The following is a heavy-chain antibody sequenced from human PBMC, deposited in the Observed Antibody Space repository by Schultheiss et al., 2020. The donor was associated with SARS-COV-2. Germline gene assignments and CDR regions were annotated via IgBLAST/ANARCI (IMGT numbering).Heavy chain of an antibody. J-gene: IGHJ4*02. V-gene: IGHV3-11*04. Sequence: GESLKISCAASGFTFSDYYMSWIRQAPGKGLEWVSYISSSGSTIYYADSVKGRFTISRDNAKNSLYLQMNSLRAEDTAVYYCAGQQQLVRRWGQGTLVTVSS. D-gene: IGHD6-13*01. CDR1: GFTFSDYY. CDR2: ISSSGSTI. CDR3: AGQQQLVRR.